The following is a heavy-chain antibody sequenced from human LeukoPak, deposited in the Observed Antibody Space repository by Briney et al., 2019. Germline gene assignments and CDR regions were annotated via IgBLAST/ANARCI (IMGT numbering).Heavy chain of an antibody. CDR1: GYTFTGYY. V-gene: IGHV1-2*02. J-gene: IGHJ1*01. D-gene: IGHD5-12*01. CDR2: INPNSGGT. Sequence: GASVKVSCKASGYTFTGYYMHWVRQAPGQGLEWMGWINPNSGGTNYAQKFQGRVTMNRDTSISTAYMELSRLRSDDTDVYYCARDDDSDYDYIAESFQHWGQGTLVTVSS. CDR3: ARDDDSDYDYIAESFQH.